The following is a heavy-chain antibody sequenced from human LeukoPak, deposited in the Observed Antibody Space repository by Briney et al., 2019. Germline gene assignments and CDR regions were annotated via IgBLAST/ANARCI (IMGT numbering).Heavy chain of an antibody. CDR3: ARGGGAFDI. V-gene: IGHV3-21*06. Sequence: KSGGSLRLSCAVSGFTFSSYAMSWVRQAPGKGLEWVSYVSSSSSFIYYADSVKGRFTISRDNANNSLYLQMDSLRADDTAVYYCARGGGAFDIWGQGTVVTV. J-gene: IGHJ3*02. CDR2: VSSSSSFI. D-gene: IGHD3-10*01. CDR1: GFTFSSYA.